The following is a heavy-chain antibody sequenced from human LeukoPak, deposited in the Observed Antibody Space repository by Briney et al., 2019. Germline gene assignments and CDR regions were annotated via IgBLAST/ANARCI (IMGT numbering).Heavy chain of an antibody. V-gene: IGHV3-66*01. CDR3: AKENNPVSGWYVVGV. Sequence: GGSLRLSCAASGFTVSSNYMSWVRQAPGKGLEWVSVIYSGGSTFYADSVQGRFTISRDNSNNTLFLQMNRLRVEDTAVYYCAKENNPVSGWYVVGVWGQGTLVTVSS. CDR2: IYSGGST. D-gene: IGHD6-19*01. CDR1: GFTVSSNY. J-gene: IGHJ4*02.